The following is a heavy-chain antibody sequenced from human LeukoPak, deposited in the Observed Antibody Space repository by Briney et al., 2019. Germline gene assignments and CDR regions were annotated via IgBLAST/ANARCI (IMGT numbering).Heavy chain of an antibody. J-gene: IGHJ4*02. D-gene: IGHD6-19*01. CDR1: GFTFDDYA. Sequence: PGRSLRLSCAASGFTFDDYAMPWVRQAPGKGLEWVSGISWNSGSIGYADSVKGRFTISRDNAKNSLYLQMNSLRAEDTALYYCAKGGTVAGPFDYWGQGTLVTVSS. CDR3: AKGGTVAGPFDY. CDR2: ISWNSGSI. V-gene: IGHV3-9*01.